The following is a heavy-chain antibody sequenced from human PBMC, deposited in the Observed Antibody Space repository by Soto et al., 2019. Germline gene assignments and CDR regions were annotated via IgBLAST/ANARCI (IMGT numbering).Heavy chain of an antibody. D-gene: IGHD2-15*01. J-gene: IGHJ4*02. CDR2: ISGSGGST. CDR1: GFTFSSYA. V-gene: IGHV3-23*01. Sequence: GGSLRLSCAASGFTFSSYAMSWVRQAPGKGLEWVSAISGSGGSTYYADSVKGRFTISRDNSKNTLYLQMNSLRAEDTAVYYCAKDKHVVVVAALFDYWGQGTLVTVSS. CDR3: AKDKHVVVVAALFDY.